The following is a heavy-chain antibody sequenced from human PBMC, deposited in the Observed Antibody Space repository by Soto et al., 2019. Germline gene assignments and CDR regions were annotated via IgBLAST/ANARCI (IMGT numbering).Heavy chain of an antibody. CDR2: ISYDGSNK. CDR1: GFTFSSYG. V-gene: IGHV3-30*18. D-gene: IGHD6-19*01. J-gene: IGHJ6*02. Sequence: QVQLVESGGGVVQPGRSLRLSCAASGFTFSSYGMHWVRQAPGKGLEWVAVISYDGSNKYYADSVKGRFTISRDNSKNTLYLQMNSLRAEDTAVYYCAKDWQQWVHYYCMDVWGQGTTVTVSS. CDR3: AKDWQQWVHYYCMDV.